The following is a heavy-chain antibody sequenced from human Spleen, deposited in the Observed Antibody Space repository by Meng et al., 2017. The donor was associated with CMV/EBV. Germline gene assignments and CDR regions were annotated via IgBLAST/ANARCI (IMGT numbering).Heavy chain of an antibody. CDR1: TGSSRVTIYY. D-gene: IGHD2-15*01. J-gene: IGHJ4*02. Sequence: VTPYMYLSLHVTGSTGSSRVTIYYWNWIRQPPGKVLEWIGSIYTSGNANNNPCLVTRVTISVDTSEHQFFRKLSSVTTAETSVTYCARDRGSCGGRDFWGQGTLVTVSS. CDR3: ARDRGSCGGRDF. CDR2: IYTSGNA. V-gene: IGHV4-61*02.